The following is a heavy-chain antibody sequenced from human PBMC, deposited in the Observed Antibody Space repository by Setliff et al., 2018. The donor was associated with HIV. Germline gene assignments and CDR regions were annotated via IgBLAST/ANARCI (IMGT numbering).Heavy chain of an antibody. V-gene: IGHV3-33*06. CDR2: IWSDGSSK. J-gene: IGHJ4*02. CDR3: GKDPIYCSSNSCSGD. CDR1: GFTFDDYG. D-gene: IGHD2-2*01. Sequence: PGGSLRLSCAASGFTFDDYGMSWVRQAPGKGLEWVAVIWSDGSSKYYADSVKGRFTISRDNSKNTLYLQMNSLRAEDTAVYYCGKDPIYCSSNSCSGDWGQGTQVTVSS.